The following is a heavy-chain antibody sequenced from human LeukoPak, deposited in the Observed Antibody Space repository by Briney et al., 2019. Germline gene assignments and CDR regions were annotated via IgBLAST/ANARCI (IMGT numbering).Heavy chain of an antibody. CDR2: IKQQGSEK. V-gene: IGHV3-7*02. Sequence: GSLILSCAGSGFPFSSYWMRGGRAARGKGLEGVCNIKQQGSEKYYVDSVKGRFTISRDNAKNSLYLQMNSLRAEDTAVYYCARWEVGDYFDYWGQGTLVTVSS. J-gene: IGHJ4*02. CDR1: GFPFSSYW. D-gene: IGHD1-26*01. CDR3: ARWEVGDYFDY.